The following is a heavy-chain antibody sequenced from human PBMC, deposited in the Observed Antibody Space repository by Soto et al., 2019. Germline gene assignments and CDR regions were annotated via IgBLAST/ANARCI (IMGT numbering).Heavy chain of an antibody. CDR2: ISSSSSYI. CDR1: GFTFSSYS. J-gene: IGHJ6*02. Sequence: GGSLRLSCAASGFTFSSYSMNWVRQAPGKGPEWVSSISSSSSYIYYADSVKGRFTISRDNAKNSLYLQMNSLRAEDTAVYYCARDSITIFGVVITTLYYYGMDVWGQGTTVTVSS. D-gene: IGHD3-3*01. CDR3: ARDSITIFGVVITTLYYYGMDV. V-gene: IGHV3-21*01.